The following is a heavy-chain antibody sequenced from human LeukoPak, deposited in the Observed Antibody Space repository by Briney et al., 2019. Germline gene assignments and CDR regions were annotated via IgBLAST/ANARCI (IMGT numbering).Heavy chain of an antibody. CDR2: INYSGST. J-gene: IGHJ6*03. V-gene: IGHV4-39*07. CDR3: ASEAEDSSGYSLYYYYYMDV. Sequence: SETLSLTCTVSGGSISSSSYYWGWIRQPPGKGLEWIGSINYSGSTYYNPSLKSRVTISVDTSKNQFSLKLSSVTAADTAVYYCASEAEDSSGYSLYYYYYMDVWGKGTTVTVSS. CDR1: GGSISSSSYY. D-gene: IGHD3-22*01.